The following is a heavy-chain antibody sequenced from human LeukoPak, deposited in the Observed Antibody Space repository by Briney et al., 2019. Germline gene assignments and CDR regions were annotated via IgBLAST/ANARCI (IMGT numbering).Heavy chain of an antibody. Sequence: GGSLRLSCAASGLAFSSYAMHWVRQAPGKGLEWVAVISYDGSNKYYADSVKGRFTISRDNSKNTLYLQMNSLRAEDTAVYYCARDREGEWELLGYFDYWGQGTLVTVSS. CDR1: GLAFSSYA. V-gene: IGHV3-30-3*01. CDR2: ISYDGSNK. J-gene: IGHJ4*02. D-gene: IGHD1-26*01. CDR3: ARDREGEWELLGYFDY.